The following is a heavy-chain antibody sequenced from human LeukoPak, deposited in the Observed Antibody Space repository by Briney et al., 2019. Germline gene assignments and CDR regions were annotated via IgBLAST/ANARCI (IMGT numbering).Heavy chain of an antibody. CDR2: IIPILGIA. J-gene: IGHJ6*02. Sequence: SVKVSCKASGGTFSSYAISWVRQAPGQGLEWMGRIIPILGIANYAQKFPGRVTITADKSTSTAYMELSSLRSEDTAVYYCARVLVGTLGGYYYYYGMDVWGQGTTVTVSS. V-gene: IGHV1-69*10. CDR3: ARVLVGTLGGYYYYYGMDV. D-gene: IGHD2-8*02. CDR1: GGTFSSYA.